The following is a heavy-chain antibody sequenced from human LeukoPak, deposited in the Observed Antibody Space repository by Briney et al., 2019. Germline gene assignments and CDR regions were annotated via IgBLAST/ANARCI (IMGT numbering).Heavy chain of an antibody. V-gene: IGHV1-46*01. CDR1: GYTFSSYH. D-gene: IGHD2-21*01. J-gene: IGHJ4*02. CDR2: IDPSGGNT. Sequence: ASVKVSCKASGYTFSSYHIQWVRQAPGQGLEWMGTIDPSGGNTNYAQMFRARVTMTRDVSTNTVYMELSSLRSEDTAVYYCARESPGNCFFDYWGQGTQVTVSS. CDR3: ARESPGNCFFDY.